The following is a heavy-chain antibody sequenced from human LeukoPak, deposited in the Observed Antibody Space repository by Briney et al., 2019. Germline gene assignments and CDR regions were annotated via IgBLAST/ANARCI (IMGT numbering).Heavy chain of an antibody. CDR1: GGTFSSYS. J-gene: IGHJ5*02. V-gene: IGHV1-69*13. CDR2: IIPLFNTP. D-gene: IGHD2-15*01. CDR3: TRTGIPGYCGAATCSNWLDP. Sequence: SVKVSCKDSGGTFSSYSINWVRQAPRQGLEWMGGIIPLFNTPNYAQKFQGRVSITADASTNTTYMELSSLTSEDTAVYYCTRTGIPGYCGAATCSNWLDPWGQGTLVTVSS.